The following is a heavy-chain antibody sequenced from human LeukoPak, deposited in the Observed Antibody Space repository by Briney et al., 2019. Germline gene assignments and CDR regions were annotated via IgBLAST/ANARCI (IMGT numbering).Heavy chain of an antibody. CDR1: GFTFSSYW. V-gene: IGHV3-7*01. CDR2: IKQDGSEK. J-gene: IGHJ4*02. Sequence: GGSLRLSCAASGFTFSSYWMSWVRQAPGKGLEWVANIKQDGSEKYYVDSVKGRFTISRDNAKNSLYLQMNSLRAEDTAVYYCARDRGFGEIKTDYWGQGTLVTVSS. CDR3: ARDRGFGEIKTDY. D-gene: IGHD3-10*01.